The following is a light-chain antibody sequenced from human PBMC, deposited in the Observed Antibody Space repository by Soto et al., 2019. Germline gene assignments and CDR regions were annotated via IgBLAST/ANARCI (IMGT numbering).Light chain of an antibody. CDR2: GAS. Sequence: EIVLTQSPGILSLSPGERATLSCRASQSVSSSYLAWYQQKPGQAPRLLIYGASSRATGIPDRFSGSGSGTDFTLTISRLEPEDFAVYYCQQYGSSFSWTFGQGTKVDI. CDR3: QQYGSSFSWT. CDR1: QSVSSSY. V-gene: IGKV3-20*01. J-gene: IGKJ1*01.